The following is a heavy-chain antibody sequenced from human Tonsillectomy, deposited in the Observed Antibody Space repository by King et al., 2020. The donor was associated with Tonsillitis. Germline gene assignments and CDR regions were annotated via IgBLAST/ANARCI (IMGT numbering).Heavy chain of an antibody. V-gene: IGHV4-39*01. CDR3: ARLRQVYSSCSFYY. D-gene: IGHD6-19*01. Sequence: LQLQESGPGLVKPSETLSLTCTVSGGSISSSSYYWGWIRQPPGKGLEWIGSIYYSGSTYYNPSLKSRVTISVDTSKNQFSLKLSSGTAADTAVYYCARLRQVYSSCSFYYWGQGTLVTVSS. J-gene: IGHJ4*02. CDR1: GGSISSSSYY. CDR2: IYYSGST.